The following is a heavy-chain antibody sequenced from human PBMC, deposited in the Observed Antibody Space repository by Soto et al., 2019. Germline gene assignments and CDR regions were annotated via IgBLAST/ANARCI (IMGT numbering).Heavy chain of an antibody. CDR2: IYYSGST. CDR3: ACHTAMDTFDY. V-gene: IGHV4-59*01. CDR1: GGSISSYY. Sequence: QVQLQESGPGLVKPSETLSLTCTVSGGSISSYYWSWIRQPPGKGLEWIGYIYYSGSTNYNPSLKSRVTISVDTSKNQFSLKLSSVTAADTAVYYCACHTAMDTFDYWGQGTLVTVSS. J-gene: IGHJ4*02. D-gene: IGHD5-18*01.